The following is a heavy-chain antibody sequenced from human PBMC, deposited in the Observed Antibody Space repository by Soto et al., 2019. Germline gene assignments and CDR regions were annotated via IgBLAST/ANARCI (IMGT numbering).Heavy chain of an antibody. J-gene: IGHJ6*02. V-gene: IGHV3-30*18. D-gene: IGHD6-6*01. Sequence: GGSLRLSCAASGFTFSSYGMHWVRQAPGKGLEWVAVISYDGSNKYYADSVKGRFTISRDNSKNTLYLQMNSLRAEDTAVYYCAKSLALSIAARPGCMDVWGQGTTVTVS. CDR1: GFTFSSYG. CDR2: ISYDGSNK. CDR3: AKSLALSIAARPGCMDV.